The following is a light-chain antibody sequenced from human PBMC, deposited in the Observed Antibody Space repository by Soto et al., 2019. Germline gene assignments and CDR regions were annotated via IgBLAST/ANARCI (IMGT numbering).Light chain of an antibody. CDR2: EVN. CDR1: SSDVGSYNL. CDR3: CSFAGSGIYV. Sequence: QSVLTQPASVSGSPGQSITISCTGTSSDVGSYNLVSWYQLHPGRAPKLIIYEVNQRPSGVSNRFSGSKSGNTASLTISGLQAEDEADYYCCSFAGSGIYVFGSGTKVTVL. J-gene: IGLJ1*01. V-gene: IGLV2-23*02.